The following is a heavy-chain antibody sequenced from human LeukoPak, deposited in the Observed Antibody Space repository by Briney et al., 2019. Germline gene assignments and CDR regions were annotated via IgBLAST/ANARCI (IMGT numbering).Heavy chain of an antibody. CDR1: GGSFSGYY. V-gene: IGHV4-34*01. CDR2: INHSGST. J-gene: IGHJ4*02. CDR3: ASGLGAQYYYGSGSSTK. Sequence: SETLSLTCAVYGGSFSGYYWSWIRQPPGKGLEWIGEINHSGSTNYNPSLKSRVTISVDTSKNQFSLKLSSVTAADTAVYYCASGLGAQYYYGSGSSTKWGQGTLVTVSS. D-gene: IGHD3-10*01.